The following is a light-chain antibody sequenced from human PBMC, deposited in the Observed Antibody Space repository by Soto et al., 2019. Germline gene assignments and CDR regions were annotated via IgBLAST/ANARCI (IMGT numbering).Light chain of an antibody. CDR2: GTS. V-gene: IGLV1-40*01. J-gene: IGLJ1*01. CDR3: QSYDSSLSGYV. Sequence: QSVLTQPPSVSGAPGQRVTISCTGSSSNIGSGYDVHWYKQPPGTAPKLLIYGTSNRPSGVTDRFSGSKSGTSASLAITGLHAEDEADYYCQSYDSSLSGYVFGTGTKLTVL. CDR1: SSNIGSGYD.